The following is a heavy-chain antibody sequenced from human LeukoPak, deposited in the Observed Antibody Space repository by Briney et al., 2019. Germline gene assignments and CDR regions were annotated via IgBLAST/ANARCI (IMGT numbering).Heavy chain of an antibody. Sequence: GGSLRLSCAASGFTFSNYAINWVRQAPGKGLEWVSAISGSASNTYVADSVRGRFTVSRDNSKKTSVLEMNSLRVEDTAMYYCARSQYYYDSSGLLRYWGQGTLSPSPQ. CDR2: ISGSASNT. D-gene: IGHD3-22*01. V-gene: IGHV3-23*01. CDR3: ARSQYYYDSSGLLRY. J-gene: IGHJ4*02. CDR1: GFTFSNYA.